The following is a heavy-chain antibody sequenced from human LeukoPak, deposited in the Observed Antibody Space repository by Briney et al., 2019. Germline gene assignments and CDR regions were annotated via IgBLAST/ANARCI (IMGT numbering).Heavy chain of an antibody. CDR1: GYTFTSYG. CDR2: ISAYNGNT. D-gene: IGHD2-15*01. V-gene: IGHV1-18*01. Sequence: AXVKVSCKASGYTFTSYGISWVRQAPGQGLEWMGWISAYNGNTNYAQKLQGRVTMTTDTSTSTAYMELRSLRSDDTAVYYCARDCSGGSCYSVDYWGQGTLVTVSS. CDR3: ARDCSGGSCYSVDY. J-gene: IGHJ4*02.